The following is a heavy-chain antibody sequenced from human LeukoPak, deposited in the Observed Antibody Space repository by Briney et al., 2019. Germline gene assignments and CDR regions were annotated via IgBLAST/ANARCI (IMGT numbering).Heavy chain of an antibody. J-gene: IGHJ4*02. D-gene: IGHD5-24*01. CDR2: ISYDGSNK. CDR3: ARDVEMAH. V-gene: IGHV3-30-3*01. CDR1: GFTFSSYA. Sequence: SGGSLRLSCAASGFTFSSYAMHWVRQAPGKGLEWVAVISYDGSNKYYVDSVKGRFTISRDNSKNTLYLQMNSLRAEDTAVYYCARDVEMAHWGQGTLVTVSS.